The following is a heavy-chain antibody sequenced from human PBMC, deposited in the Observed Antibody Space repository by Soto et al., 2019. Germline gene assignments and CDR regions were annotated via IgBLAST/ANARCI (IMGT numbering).Heavy chain of an antibody. V-gene: IGHV3-23*01. CDR2: INDWGGST. J-gene: IGHJ4*02. CDR3: AKDPFSGSMVSTTWVDY. Sequence: GGSLRLSCAASGFTFSSYAMSWVRQAPGKGLEWVSVINDWGGSTNYADSGKGRFTISRDNSQNTLYLQMNSLRAEDMAVYYCAKDPFSGSMVSTTWVDYWGQGTLVTVSS. D-gene: IGHD3-22*01. CDR1: GFTFSSYA.